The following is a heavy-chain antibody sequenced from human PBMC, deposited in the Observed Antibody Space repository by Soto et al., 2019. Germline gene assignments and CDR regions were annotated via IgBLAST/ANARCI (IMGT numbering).Heavy chain of an antibody. CDR1: GGTLSSYA. Sequence: SVKVSCKASGGTLSSYAISWVRQAPGQGLEWMGGIIPIAGIANYAQKFQGRVTITADESTSTAYMELSSLRSEDTAVYYCARTLYGDNVDYWGQGTLVTVSS. J-gene: IGHJ4*02. CDR3: ARTLYGDNVDY. CDR2: IIPIAGIA. D-gene: IGHD4-17*01. V-gene: IGHV1-69*10.